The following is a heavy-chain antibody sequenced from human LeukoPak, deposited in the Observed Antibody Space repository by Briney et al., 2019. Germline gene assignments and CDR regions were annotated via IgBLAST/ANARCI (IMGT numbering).Heavy chain of an antibody. J-gene: IGHJ4*02. Sequence: PSETLSLTCTVSGGSIRSYSWGWIRQPPGQPLGWIGYVYYSGSTDYNPSRRSRVSISSDASKNQFSLRLSSVTAADTAVYYCAKDGREYSFDYWRQGTLVSVYS. CDR3: AKDGREYSFDY. CDR1: GGSIRSYS. CDR2: VYYSGST. V-gene: IGHV4-59*01.